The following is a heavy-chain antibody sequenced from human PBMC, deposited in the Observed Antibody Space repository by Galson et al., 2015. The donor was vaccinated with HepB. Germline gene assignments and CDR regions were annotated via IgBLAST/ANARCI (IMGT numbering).Heavy chain of an antibody. D-gene: IGHD1-1*01. CDR1: GDSVSTNIDA. CDR3: ARGRGNALDI. CDR2: TYYRSKWYN. Sequence: CAISGDSVSTNIDAWNWIRQSPSRGLEWLGRTYYRSKWYNEYAVSVKSRIIISPDTSKNQFSLQLNSVSPEDTAVYYCARGRGNALDIWGQGTTVNVYS. J-gene: IGHJ3*02. V-gene: IGHV6-1*01.